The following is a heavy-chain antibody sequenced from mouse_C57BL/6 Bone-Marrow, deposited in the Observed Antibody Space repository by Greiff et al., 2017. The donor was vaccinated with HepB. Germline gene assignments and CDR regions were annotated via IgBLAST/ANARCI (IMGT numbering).Heavy chain of an antibody. CDR2: ISYDGSN. J-gene: IGHJ4*01. D-gene: IGHD1-1*01. CDR1: GYSITSGYY. CDR3: ARGDCGRGYDAMDY. Sequence: EVKLVESGPGLVKPSQSLSLTCSVTGYSITSGYYLNWIRQFPGNKLEWMGYISYDGSNNYNPSLKNRISITRDTSKNQFFLKLNSVTTEDTATYYCARGDCGRGYDAMDYWGQGTSVTVSS. V-gene: IGHV3-6*01.